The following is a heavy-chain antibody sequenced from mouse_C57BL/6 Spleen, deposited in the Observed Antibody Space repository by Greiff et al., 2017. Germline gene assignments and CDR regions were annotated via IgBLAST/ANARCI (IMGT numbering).Heavy chain of an antibody. CDR1: GYTFTSYW. Sequence: QVQLQQPGAELVKPGASVKLSCKASGYTFTSYWMHWVKQRPGRGLEWIGNIYPSDSETHYNQKFKDKATLTVDKSSSTAYMQLSSLTSEDSAVYYCARFFEDFDYWGQGTTLTVSS. CDR3: ARFFEDFDY. V-gene: IGHV1-61*01. J-gene: IGHJ2*01. CDR2: IYPSDSET.